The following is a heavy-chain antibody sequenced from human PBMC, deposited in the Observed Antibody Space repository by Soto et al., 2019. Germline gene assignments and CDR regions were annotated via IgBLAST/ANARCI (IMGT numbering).Heavy chain of an antibody. CDR3: AKGKTSGWYYFDY. Sequence: GGSLRLSCAASGSTFSNYAMSWVRQAPGKGLEWVSGISATGRDTYYADSVKDRFTISRDSSKNTLYLQMNSLRAEDTAIYYCAKGKTSGWYYFDYWGQGTLVTVSS. CDR2: ISATGRDT. D-gene: IGHD6-19*01. V-gene: IGHV3-23*01. J-gene: IGHJ4*02. CDR1: GSTFSNYA.